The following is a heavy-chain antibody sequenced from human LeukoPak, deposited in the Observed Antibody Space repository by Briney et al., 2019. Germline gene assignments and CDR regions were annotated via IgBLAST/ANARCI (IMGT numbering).Heavy chain of an antibody. Sequence: SETLSLTCTVSGGSISSYYWSWIRQPPGKGLEWIGYIYYSGSTNYNPSLKSRVTISVDTSKNQFSLKLSSVTAADTAVYYCARDGSSYGHEYYMDVWGKGTTVTISS. CDR1: GGSISSYY. CDR3: ARDGSSYGHEYYMDV. D-gene: IGHD5-18*01. J-gene: IGHJ6*03. CDR2: IYYSGST. V-gene: IGHV4-59*01.